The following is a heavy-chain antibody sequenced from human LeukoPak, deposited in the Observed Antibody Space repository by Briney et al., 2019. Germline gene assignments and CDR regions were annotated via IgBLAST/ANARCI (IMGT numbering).Heavy chain of an antibody. Sequence: PSETLSLTCTVSGGSINNYYWSWIRQPPGRGLEWLGYIYYNGVTNYNPSLKSRLTISLDTSKNQFSLKLTSVTAADTAVYYCARLHVLRAEEFDPWGQGTLVTVSS. CDR1: GGSINNYY. CDR2: IYYNGVT. CDR3: ARLHVLRAEEFDP. D-gene: IGHD3-9*01. J-gene: IGHJ5*02. V-gene: IGHV4-59*01.